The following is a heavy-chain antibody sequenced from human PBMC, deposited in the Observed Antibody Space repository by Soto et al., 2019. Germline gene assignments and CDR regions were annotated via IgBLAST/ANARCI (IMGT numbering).Heavy chain of an antibody. CDR1: GFTFRTYA. V-gene: IGHV3-30*04. CDR2: ISYDGSNK. J-gene: IGHJ6*02. CDR3: AKVKGYELRNYYGMDV. D-gene: IGHD1-7*01. Sequence: PGGSLRLSCAASGFTFRTYAMHWVRHAPGKGLEWVAVISYDGSNKYYADSVKGRFTISRDNSKNTLYLQMNSLRAEDTAVYYCAKVKGYELRNYYGMDVWGQGTTVTVSS.